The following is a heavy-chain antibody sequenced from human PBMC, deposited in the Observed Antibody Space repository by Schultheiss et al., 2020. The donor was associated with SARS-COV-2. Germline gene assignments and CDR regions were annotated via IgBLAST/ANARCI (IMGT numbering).Heavy chain of an antibody. CDR3: ARDRSSGYGGSFDY. CDR1: GFTVSSNY. V-gene: IGHV3-66*01. Sequence: GGSLRLSCAASGFTVSSNYMSWVRQAPGKGLEWVSVIYSGGSTYYADSVKGRFTISRDNSKNTLYLQMNSLRAEDTAVYYCARDRSSGYGGSFDYWGQGTLVTVSS. J-gene: IGHJ4*02. D-gene: IGHD3-22*01. CDR2: IYSGGST.